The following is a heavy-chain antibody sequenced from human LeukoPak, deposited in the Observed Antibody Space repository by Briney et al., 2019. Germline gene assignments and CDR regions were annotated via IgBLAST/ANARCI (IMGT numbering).Heavy chain of an antibody. CDR3: ARGSDYYGSGSHSRYFDY. D-gene: IGHD3-10*01. CDR2: IYTSGST. V-gene: IGHV4-4*07. J-gene: IGHJ4*02. CDR1: GYSISSGYY. Sequence: SETLSLTCTVSGYSISSGYYWSWIRQPAGQGLEWIGRIYTSGSTNYNPSLKSRVTMSVDTSKNQFSLKLSSVTAADTAVYYCARGSDYYGSGSHSRYFDYWGQGTLVTVSS.